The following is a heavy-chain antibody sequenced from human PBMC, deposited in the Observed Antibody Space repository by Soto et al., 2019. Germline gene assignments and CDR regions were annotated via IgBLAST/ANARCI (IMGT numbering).Heavy chain of an antibody. CDR1: GFSFSTYG. D-gene: IGHD4-4*01. CDR2: VSFDAKNK. CDR3: AKESVESTYSYYGIDV. V-gene: IGHV3-30*18. Sequence: QVQLVESGGGVVQPGRSLRLSCAASGFSFSTYGMHWVRQAPGKGLEWVAVVSFDAKNKYYMDSVEGRFTISRDNSKNMLYMQMNSLRREDTAVYYCAKESVESTYSYYGIDVWGPGNTVTVSS. J-gene: IGHJ6*01.